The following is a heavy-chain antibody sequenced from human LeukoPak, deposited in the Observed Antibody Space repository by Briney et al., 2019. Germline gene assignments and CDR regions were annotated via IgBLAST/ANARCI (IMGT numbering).Heavy chain of an antibody. D-gene: IGHD3-9*01. CDR2: IRTKADVGTT. CDR1: GFTFADFG. J-gene: IGHJ4*02. Sequence: GGSLRLSCTTSGFTFADFGMSWVRQAPGKGLEWVGIIRTKADVGTTEYAASVKGRFIISRDDSKSIAYLQMNSLKTEDTAVYYCTASGDLFAWWGQGTLVTVSS. V-gene: IGHV3-49*04. CDR3: TASGDLFAW.